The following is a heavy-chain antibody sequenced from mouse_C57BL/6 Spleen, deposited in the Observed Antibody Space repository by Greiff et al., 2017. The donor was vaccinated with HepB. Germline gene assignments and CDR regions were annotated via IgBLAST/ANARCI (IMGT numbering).Heavy chain of an antibody. CDR2: IYPGDGDT. J-gene: IGHJ4*01. V-gene: IGHV1-82*01. CDR3: ARGPSSYYYAMDY. Sequence: QVQLKESGPELVKPGASVKISCKASGYAFSSSWMNWVKQRPGKGLEWIGRIYPGDGDTNYNGKFKGKATLTADKSSSTAYMQLSSLTSEDSAVYFCARGPSSYYYAMDYWGQGTSVTVSS. CDR1: GYAFSSSW. D-gene: IGHD1-1*01.